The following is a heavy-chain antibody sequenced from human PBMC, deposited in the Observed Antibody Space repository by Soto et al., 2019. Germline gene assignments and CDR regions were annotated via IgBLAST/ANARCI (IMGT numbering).Heavy chain of an antibody. CDR1: GYTFTGYH. V-gene: IGHV1-2*02. CDR2: INPNSGGT. J-gene: IGHJ3*02. Sequence: QVQLVQSGAEVKKPGASVKVSCKASGYTFTGYHMHWVRQAPGQGLEWMGWINPNSGGTNYEQKFQGRDTMTRDTSISTAYMELSRLISDDTAVYYCARQEDGFDIWGQGTMVTVSS. CDR3: ARQEDGFDI.